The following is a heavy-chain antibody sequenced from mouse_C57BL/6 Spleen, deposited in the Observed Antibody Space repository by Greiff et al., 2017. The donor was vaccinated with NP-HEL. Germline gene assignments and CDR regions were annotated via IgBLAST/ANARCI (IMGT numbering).Heavy chain of an antibody. Sequence: DVHLVESGEGLVKPGGSLKLSCAASGFTFSSYAMSWVRQTPEKRLEWVAYISSGGDYIYYADTVKGRFTISRDNARNTLYLQMSSLKSEDTAMYYCTRVSGKRYYFDYWGQGTTLTVSS. CDR1: GFTFSSYA. V-gene: IGHV5-9-1*02. J-gene: IGHJ2*01. CDR3: TRVSGKRYYFDY. CDR2: ISSGGDYI. D-gene: IGHD6-2*01.